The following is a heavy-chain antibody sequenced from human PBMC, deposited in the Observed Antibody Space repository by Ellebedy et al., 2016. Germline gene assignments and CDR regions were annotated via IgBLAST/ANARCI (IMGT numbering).Heavy chain of an antibody. CDR3: ARGGRPGSGWYRGFDY. CDR2: IYYSGST. D-gene: IGHD6-19*01. J-gene: IGHJ4*02. Sequence: SETLSLTXTVSGGSISSYYWSWIRQPPGKGLEWIGYIYYSGSTNYNPPLKSRVTISVDTSKNQFSLKLSSVTAADTAVYYCARGGRPGSGWYRGFDYWGKGTLVTVSS. V-gene: IGHV4-59*01. CDR1: GGSISSYY.